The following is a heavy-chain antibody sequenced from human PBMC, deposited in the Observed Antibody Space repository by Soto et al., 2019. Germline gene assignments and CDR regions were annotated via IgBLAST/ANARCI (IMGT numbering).Heavy chain of an antibody. V-gene: IGHV4-34*01. CDR2: INHSGST. J-gene: IGHJ4*02. CDR1: GGSFSGYY. Sequence: PSETLSLTCAVYGGSFSGYYWSWIRQPPGKGLEWIGEINHSGSTNYNPSLKSRVTISVDTSKNQFSLKLSSVTAADTAVYYCARWGNWLLGAFDYWGQGTLVTVSS. D-gene: IGHD3-9*01. CDR3: ARWGNWLLGAFDY.